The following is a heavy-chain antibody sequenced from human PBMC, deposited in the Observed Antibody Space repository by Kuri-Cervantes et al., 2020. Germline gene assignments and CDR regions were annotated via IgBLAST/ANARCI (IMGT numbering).Heavy chain of an antibody. D-gene: IGHD3-10*01. Sequence: PSVKVSCKASGYTFTSYDINWVRQATGQGLEWMGWMNPNSGNTGYAQKFQGRVTMTRNTSISTAYMELSSLRSEDTAVYYCARGLGSGSYYYYYYGMDVWGQGTTVTVSS. CDR3: ARGLGSGSYYYYYYGMDV. CDR2: MNPNSGNT. V-gene: IGHV1-8*01. J-gene: IGHJ6*02. CDR1: GYTFTSYD.